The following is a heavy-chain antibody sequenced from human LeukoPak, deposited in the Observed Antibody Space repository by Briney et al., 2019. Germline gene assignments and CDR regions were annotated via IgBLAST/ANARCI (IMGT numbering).Heavy chain of an antibody. J-gene: IGHJ4*02. Sequence: GASVKVSCKASGYTFTGYYMHWVRQAPGQGLEWMGGIIPIFGTANYAQKFQGRVTITADESTSTAYMELSSLRSEDTAVYYCARVMSLYGQPSGDYWGQGTLVTVSS. CDR3: ARVMSLYGQPSGDY. CDR1: GYTFTGYY. CDR2: IIPIFGTA. V-gene: IGHV1-69*13. D-gene: IGHD2-8*01.